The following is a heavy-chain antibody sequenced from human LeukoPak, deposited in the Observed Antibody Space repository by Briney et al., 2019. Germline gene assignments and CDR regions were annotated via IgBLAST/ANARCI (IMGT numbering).Heavy chain of an antibody. D-gene: IGHD4-11*01. CDR2: ISGSGGST. J-gene: IGHJ4*02. CDR1: GFTFSSYA. Sequence: PGGSLRLSCAASGFTFSSYAMSWVRQAPGKGLEWVSGISGSGGSTYYAASVKGRFTISRDNSKNTLYLQMDSLRAEDTAVYYCAKGLGKATVTPLGYWGQGTLVTVSS. V-gene: IGHV3-23*01. CDR3: AKGLGKATVTPLGY.